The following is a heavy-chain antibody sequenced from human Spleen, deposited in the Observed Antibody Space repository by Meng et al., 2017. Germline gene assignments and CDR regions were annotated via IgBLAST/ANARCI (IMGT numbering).Heavy chain of an antibody. V-gene: IGHV3-21*01. CDR1: GFTFSNYS. CDR2: ISSSSRYT. D-gene: IGHD3-10*01. Sequence: ESLKISCAASGFTFSNYSMNWVRQAPGKGLEWVSSISSSSRYTYYAASVRGRFTISRDNAKNSLYLQMNSLRAEDTAVYYCARADDRLWFAYWGQGTLVTVSS. J-gene: IGHJ4*02. CDR3: ARADDRLWFAY.